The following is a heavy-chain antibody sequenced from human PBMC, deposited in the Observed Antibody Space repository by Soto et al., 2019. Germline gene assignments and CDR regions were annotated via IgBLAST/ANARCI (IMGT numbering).Heavy chain of an antibody. CDR1: GFIFSDYS. CDR2: ISRDSVDI. J-gene: IGHJ5*02. V-gene: IGHV3-48*02. CDR3: ARASPTWLNGFDT. Sequence: EVVLVESGGGVVQPGGSLRLSCATSGFIFSDYSMDWIRQAPGKGLEWISYISRDSVDIYYADSVKGRFTVSRDNAKKSLYLEMCGLRDEDTATYYCARASPTWLNGFDTWGQGSLVIVSS. D-gene: IGHD3-9*01.